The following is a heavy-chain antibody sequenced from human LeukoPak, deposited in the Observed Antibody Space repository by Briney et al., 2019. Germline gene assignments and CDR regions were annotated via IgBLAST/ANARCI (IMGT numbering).Heavy chain of an antibody. Sequence: PSETLSLTCTVSGASISSYYWSWIRQPPGKGLEWIGHMFHSGGTNYNPSLKSRVTISLDTPKNQLSLKVSSVTAADTAVYYCARGYSSSWYGSRIFDYWGQGTLVTVSS. CDR1: GASISSYY. V-gene: IGHV4-59*01. D-gene: IGHD6-13*01. CDR3: ARGYSSSWYGSRIFDY. J-gene: IGHJ4*02. CDR2: MFHSGGT.